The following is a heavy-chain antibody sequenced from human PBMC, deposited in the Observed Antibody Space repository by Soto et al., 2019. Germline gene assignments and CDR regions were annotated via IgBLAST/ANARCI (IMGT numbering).Heavy chain of an antibody. V-gene: IGHV4-34*01. D-gene: IGHD3-22*01. J-gene: IGHJ4*02. CDR3: ARGSFDTGAYYHEQLDY. Sequence: PSETLSLTCAVYGGSFSAYYWSWIRQPPGKGLEWIGEISHSGDTNYNPSLKSRVTISVDTSKNQFSLKLSSMTAADTAVYYCARGSFDTGAYYHEQLDYWGQGTLVTVS. CDR1: GGSFSAYY. CDR2: ISHSGDT.